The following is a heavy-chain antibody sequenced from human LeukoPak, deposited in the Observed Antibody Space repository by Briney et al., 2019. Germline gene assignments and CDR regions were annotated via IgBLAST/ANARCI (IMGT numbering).Heavy chain of an antibody. CDR1: GFTFSKYW. CDR2: IKQDGSEK. J-gene: IGHJ6*03. D-gene: IGHD3-3*01. Sequence: GGSLRLSCAASGFTFSKYWMNWVRQAPGKGLEWVANIKQDGSEKYYVDSVKGRFTISRDNAKNSLYLQMDSLRAEDTAVYYCARFLWNYYYMDVWGKGTTVTVSS. CDR3: ARFLWNYYYMDV. V-gene: IGHV3-7*01.